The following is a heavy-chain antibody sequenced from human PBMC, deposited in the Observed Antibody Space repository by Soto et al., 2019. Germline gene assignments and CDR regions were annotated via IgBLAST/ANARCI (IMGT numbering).Heavy chain of an antibody. D-gene: IGHD6-19*01. Sequence: SVKVSCKASGCTFSSYAISWVRQAPGQGLEWMGGIIPIFGTANYAQKFQGRVTITADESTSTAYMELSSLRSEDTAVYYCARTSSSGWYRDWFDPWGQGTLVTVSS. CDR1: GCTFSSYA. V-gene: IGHV1-69*13. J-gene: IGHJ5*02. CDR3: ARTSSSGWYRDWFDP. CDR2: IIPIFGTA.